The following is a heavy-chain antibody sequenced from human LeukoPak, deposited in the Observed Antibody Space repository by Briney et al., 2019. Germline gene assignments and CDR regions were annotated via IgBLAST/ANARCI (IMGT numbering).Heavy chain of an antibody. CDR3: ARDYGGNSGPSHAFDI. D-gene: IGHD4-23*01. J-gene: IGHJ3*02. CDR2: IIPIFGTA. CDR1: GGTFSSYA. Sequence: SVKVSCKASGGTFSSYAISWVRQAPGQGLEWMGRIIPIFGTANYAQKFQGRVTITTDESTRTAYMELSSLRSEDTAVYYCARDYGGNSGPSHAFDIWGQGTMVTVSS. V-gene: IGHV1-69*05.